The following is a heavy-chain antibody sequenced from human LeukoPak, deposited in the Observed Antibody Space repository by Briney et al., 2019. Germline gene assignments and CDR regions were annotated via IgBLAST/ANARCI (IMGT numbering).Heavy chain of an antibody. J-gene: IGHJ4*02. CDR2: ISGSGGST. V-gene: IGHV3-23*01. CDR3: ARRYFDY. Sequence: GGSLRLSCAASGFPLSSYAMSWVPQAPGKGLEWVLAISGSGGSTYYADSVKGRFTISRDNSKNTLYLQMNSLRAEDTAAYYCARRYFDYWGQATLVTVSS. CDR1: GFPLSSYA.